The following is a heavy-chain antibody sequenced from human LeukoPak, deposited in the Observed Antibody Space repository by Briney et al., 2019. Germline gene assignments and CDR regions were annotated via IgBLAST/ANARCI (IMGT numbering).Heavy chain of an antibody. CDR3: VRQVGIAMAGTHPDY. V-gene: IGHV5-51*01. D-gene: IGHD6-19*01. Sequence: GESLKISCKGSGYSFTSHWIGWVRQMPGKGLDWMGIIYPGDSDIRYSPSFHGQVTISADKSITTAYLQWSSLKASDTAMYYCVRQVGIAMAGTHPDYWGQGTLVTVSS. CDR2: IYPGDSDI. J-gene: IGHJ4*02. CDR1: GYSFTSHW.